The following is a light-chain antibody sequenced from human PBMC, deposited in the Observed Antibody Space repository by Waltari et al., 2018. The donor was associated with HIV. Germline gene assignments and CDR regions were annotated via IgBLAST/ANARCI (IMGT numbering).Light chain of an antibody. CDR3: QQYYTIEST. J-gene: IGKJ4*01. Sequence: DIVMTQSPDSLPVSLGERATMNCRSSRTVYFNSNNQNYLAWYQQKPGQSPKVLIYWASTRASGVPGRFNGSGSGTDFNLTISSLQADDVAVYYCQQYYTIESTFGGGTKVEIK. CDR1: RTVYFNSNNQNY. CDR2: WAS. V-gene: IGKV4-1*01.